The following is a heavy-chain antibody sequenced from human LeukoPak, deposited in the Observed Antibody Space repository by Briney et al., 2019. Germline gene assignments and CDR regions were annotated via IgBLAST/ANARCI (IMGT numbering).Heavy chain of an antibody. J-gene: IGHJ5*02. V-gene: IGHV5-51*01. D-gene: IGHD3-10*01. CDR3: ARGYYGSGSNWFDP. Sequence: GESLKISCKASGYSFTSFWIGWVRQMRGKGLEWMGMIYPGYSDTRYSPSFQGQVTISADKSISTAYLQWSSLKASDTAMYYCARGYYGSGSNWFDPWGQGTLVTVSS. CDR2: IYPGYSDT. CDR1: GYSFTSFW.